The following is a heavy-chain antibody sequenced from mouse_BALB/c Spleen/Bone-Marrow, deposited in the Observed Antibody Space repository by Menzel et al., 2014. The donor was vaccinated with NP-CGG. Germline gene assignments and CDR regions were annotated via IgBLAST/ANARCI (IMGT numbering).Heavy chain of an antibody. V-gene: IGHV2-6-7*01. CDR1: GISLTGYG. J-gene: IGHJ4*01. Sequence: VHVGETGPGLAGHSQRLSITCTVSGISLTGYGVNWVRQPPGKGLEWLGMIWRDGSTDYNSALKSRLSISKDNSKSQVFLKMNSLQTDDTARYYCAREKYGNYYAIYYWVQGPSVSAPS. CDR3: AREKYGNYYAIYY. D-gene: IGHD2-10*02. CDR2: IWRDGST.